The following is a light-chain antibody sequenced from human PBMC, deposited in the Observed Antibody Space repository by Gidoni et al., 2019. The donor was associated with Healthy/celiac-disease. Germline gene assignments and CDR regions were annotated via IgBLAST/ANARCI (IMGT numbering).Light chain of an antibody. CDR2: GAS. V-gene: IGKV3-20*01. CDR3: QQYGSSLYT. Sequence: EIVLTQSPGTLSLSPGERATLSCRARQSVSSSYLAWYQQKPGQAPRLLIYGASRRATGIPDRFSGSGSGTDFTLTISRLEPEDFAVYYWQQYGSSLYTFGQGTKLEIK. J-gene: IGKJ2*01. CDR1: QSVSSSY.